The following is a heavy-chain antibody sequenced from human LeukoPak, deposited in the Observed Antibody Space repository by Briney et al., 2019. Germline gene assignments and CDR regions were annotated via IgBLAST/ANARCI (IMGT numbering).Heavy chain of an antibody. V-gene: IGHV3-33*01. CDR3: ARGGDNGDENWFDP. D-gene: IGHD3-16*01. J-gene: IGHJ5*02. CDR2: IWYDETYK. Sequence: GGSLRLSCAASGFTFSSYAMHWVRQAPGKGLEWVAVIWYDETYKYYADSVKGRFTISRDNSKNTLYLQMNSLRAEDTALYYCARGGDNGDENWFDPWGQGTLVTVSS. CDR1: GFTFSSYA.